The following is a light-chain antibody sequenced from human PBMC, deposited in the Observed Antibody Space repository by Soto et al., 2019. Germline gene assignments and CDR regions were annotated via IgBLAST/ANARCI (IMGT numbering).Light chain of an antibody. V-gene: IGKV3-20*01. CDR3: QHYGRSRYT. J-gene: IGKJ2*01. CDR2: GTS. Sequence: EIVLTQSPGTLSLSPGERATLSCRASQSVSDSSLAWYQQKPGQAPRLLVYGTSSRATGIPDRFSVSGSGTDFALTISRLEPEDFAVYYCQHYGRSRYTFGQGTKLEIK. CDR1: QSVSDSS.